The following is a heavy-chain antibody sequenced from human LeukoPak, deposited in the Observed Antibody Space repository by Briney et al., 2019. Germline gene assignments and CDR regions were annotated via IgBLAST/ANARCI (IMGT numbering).Heavy chain of an antibody. CDR2: FFYSGST. CDR1: GGTISNSTYY. Sequence: PSETLSLTCTVSGGTISNSTYYWGWIRQPPGKGLEWIGSFFYSGSTYYNPSLKSRLTMSVDTPNNQFSLKLMSMTAADTAVYYCASGTSTYYELYFWGQGTLVTVSS. CDR3: ASGTSTYYELYF. D-gene: IGHD3-3*01. V-gene: IGHV4-39*01. J-gene: IGHJ4*02.